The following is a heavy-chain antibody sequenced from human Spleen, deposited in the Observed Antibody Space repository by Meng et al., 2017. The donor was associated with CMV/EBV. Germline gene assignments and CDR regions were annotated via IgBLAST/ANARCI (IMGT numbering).Heavy chain of an antibody. CDR2: IKQDGSEK. Sequence: GESLKISCAASGLTFSSYWMDWVRQAPGKGLEWVANIKQDGSEKYYVDSVKGRFTISRDNAKNSLYLQMNSLRAEDTAVYYCARSGLVIVGATGGDYWGQGTLVTVSS. CDR3: ARSGLVIVGATGGDY. J-gene: IGHJ4*02. D-gene: IGHD1-26*01. CDR1: GLTFSSYW. V-gene: IGHV3-7*01.